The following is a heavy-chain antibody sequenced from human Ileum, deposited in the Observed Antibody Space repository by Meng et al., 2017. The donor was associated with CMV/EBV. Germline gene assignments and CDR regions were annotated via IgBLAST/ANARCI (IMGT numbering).Heavy chain of an antibody. V-gene: IGHV4-38-2*02. J-gene: IGHJ4*02. CDR2: IYYSGST. Sequence: SETLSLTCTVSGYSISSGYYWGWIRQPPGKGLEWIGSIYYSGSTYYNPSLKSRVTISVDTSKNQFSLKLSSVTAADTAVYYCARDRPLLTGYYKGLDYWGQGTLVTVSS. D-gene: IGHD3-9*01. CDR1: GYSISSGYY. CDR3: ARDRPLLTGYYKGLDY.